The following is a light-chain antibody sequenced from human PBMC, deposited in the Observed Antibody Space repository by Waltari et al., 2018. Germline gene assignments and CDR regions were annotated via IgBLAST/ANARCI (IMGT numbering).Light chain of an antibody. V-gene: IGKV3-20*01. J-gene: IGKJ1*01. CDR2: AAS. CDR1: QTISSNY. CDR3: HNYGGSVWT. Sequence: EVVLTQSPGTLSLSQGERATLSCRASQTISSNYLAWYQQKPGQAPRLFIYAASRRATGIPDRFSGSGSGTDFTLTITRLEPEDFAVYFCHNYGGSVWTFGQGTKVEVK.